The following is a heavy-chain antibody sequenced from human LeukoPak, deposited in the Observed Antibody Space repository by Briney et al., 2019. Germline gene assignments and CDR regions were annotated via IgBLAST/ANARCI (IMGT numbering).Heavy chain of an antibody. CDR2: IEYSGST. J-gene: IGHJ6*03. CDR3: ARHVPRRTRFGLDGFYYYYMDV. Sequence: SETLSLTCTVSGGSISSSTYYWGWIRQPPGKVLEWIGTIEYSGSTYYNPSLKRRVTISVDTSKNQFSLRLSSVTAADTAVYYCARHVPRRTRFGLDGFYYYYMDVWGKGTTVTVSS. V-gene: IGHV4-39*01. CDR1: GGSISSSTYY. D-gene: IGHD3-16*01.